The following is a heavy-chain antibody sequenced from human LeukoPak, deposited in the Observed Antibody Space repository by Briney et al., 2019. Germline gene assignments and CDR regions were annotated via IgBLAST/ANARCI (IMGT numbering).Heavy chain of an antibody. CDR3: ATEIAAAGTDY. J-gene: IGHJ4*02. Sequence: GASVKVSCKASGYTFTGYYMHWVRQAPGQGLEWMGWINPNSGGTNYAQKFQGRVTMTRDTSISTAYMELSSLRSEDTAVYYCATEIAAAGTDYWGQGTLVTVSS. CDR1: GYTFTGYY. CDR2: INPNSGGT. V-gene: IGHV1-2*02. D-gene: IGHD6-13*01.